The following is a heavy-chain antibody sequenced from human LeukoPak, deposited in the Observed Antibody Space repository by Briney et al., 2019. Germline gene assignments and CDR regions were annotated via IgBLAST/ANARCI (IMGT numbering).Heavy chain of an antibody. D-gene: IGHD6-19*01. Sequence: SETLSLTCTVSGGSISSSSYYWGWIRQPPGKGLEWIGSIYYSGSTYYNPSLKSRVTISVDTSKNQFSLKLSSVTAADTAVYYCARHGGQSGWYLFDYWGQGTLVTVSS. V-gene: IGHV4-39*01. J-gene: IGHJ4*02. CDR3: ARHGGQSGWYLFDY. CDR1: GGSISSSSYY. CDR2: IYYSGST.